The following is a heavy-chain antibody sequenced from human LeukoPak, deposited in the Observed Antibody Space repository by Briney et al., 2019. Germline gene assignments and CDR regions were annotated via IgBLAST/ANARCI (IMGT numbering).Heavy chain of an antibody. J-gene: IGHJ4*02. Sequence: SGGSLRLSCAASGFTFNNYAMSWVRQAPGKGLEWVSTISGSNDNTYYADSVKGRFTISRDNSKNTLYLQMSSLRAEDTAVYYCARSRPRGPGDYWGQGTLVTVSS. V-gene: IGHV3-23*01. CDR1: GFTFNNYA. D-gene: IGHD3-10*01. CDR3: ARSRPRGPGDY. CDR2: ISGSNDNT.